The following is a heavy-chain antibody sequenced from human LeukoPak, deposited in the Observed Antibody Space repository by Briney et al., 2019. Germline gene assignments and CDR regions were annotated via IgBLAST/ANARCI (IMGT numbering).Heavy chain of an antibody. V-gene: IGHV4-59*12. CDR1: GGSISSYY. J-gene: IGHJ5*02. D-gene: IGHD2/OR15-2a*01. CDR2: IYYSGSA. CDR3: ARAKINNWFDP. Sequence: SETLSLTCTVSGGSISSYYWSWIRQPPGKGLEWIGYIYYSGSANYNPSLKSRVTISVDTSKNQFSLQMNSVTPEDTAIYYCARAKINNWFDPWGQGTLVTVSS.